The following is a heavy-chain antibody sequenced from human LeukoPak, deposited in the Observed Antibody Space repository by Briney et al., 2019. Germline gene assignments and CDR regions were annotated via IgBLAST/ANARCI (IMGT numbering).Heavy chain of an antibody. CDR2: ISAYSANA. CDR3: ARGGGGDYFDY. CDR1: GYTFTGYY. D-gene: IGHD2-21*01. V-gene: IGHV1-18*04. J-gene: IGHJ4*02. Sequence: ASVKVSCKASGYTFTGYYMHWVRQAPGQGLEWMGWISAYSANANYVQKLRGRVTMTTDTSTSTAYMELRSLRSDDTAVYYCARGGGGDYFDYWGQGTLVTVSS.